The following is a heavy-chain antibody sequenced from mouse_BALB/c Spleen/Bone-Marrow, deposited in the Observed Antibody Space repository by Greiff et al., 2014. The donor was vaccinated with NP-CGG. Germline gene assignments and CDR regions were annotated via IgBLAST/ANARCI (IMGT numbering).Heavy chain of an antibody. CDR1: GYSIPSGYN. D-gene: IGHD1-1*01. Sequence: EVQLQQSGPDLVKPSQPLSLTCTVTGYSIPSGYNWHWIRQFPGNKLEWMGYIHYSGSTNYNPSLKSRISITRDTSKNQFFLQLKSVTTEDTATYYCARGGYYGSSYFDVWGAGTTVTVSS. CDR2: IHYSGST. J-gene: IGHJ1*01. V-gene: IGHV3-1*02. CDR3: ARGGYYGSSYFDV.